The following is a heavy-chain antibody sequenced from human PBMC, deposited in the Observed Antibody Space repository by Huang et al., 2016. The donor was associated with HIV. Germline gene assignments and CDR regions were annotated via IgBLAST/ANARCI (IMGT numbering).Heavy chain of an antibody. J-gene: IGHJ4*02. CDR3: ARVRYFDWLSRVFDY. D-gene: IGHD3-9*01. Sequence: QVRLQESGPGLVKPSETLSLTCIVSGGSISDHYWSWIRQPPGKGLEWIGYIYHSGRTNDNPSLKSLVTMSLDTSKNQFSLKLSSVTAADTAVYYGARVRYFDWLSRVFDYWGQGTLVTV. V-gene: IGHV4-59*11. CDR1: GGSISDHY. CDR2: IYHSGRT.